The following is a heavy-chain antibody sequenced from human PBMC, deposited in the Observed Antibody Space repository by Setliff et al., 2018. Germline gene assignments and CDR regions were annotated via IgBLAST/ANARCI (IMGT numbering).Heavy chain of an antibody. CDR1: GYTLTELS. CDR2: FDPEDGET. Sequence: WASVKVSCKVSGYTLTELSMHWVRQAPGKGLEWMGGFDPEDGETIYAQKFQGRVTMTEDTSTDTAYMELSSLRSEDTAVYYCATVLRLGGILYYGGWFDPWGQGTLVTVSS. D-gene: IGHD2-8*01. J-gene: IGHJ5*02. V-gene: IGHV1-24*01. CDR3: ATVLRLGGILYYGGWFDP.